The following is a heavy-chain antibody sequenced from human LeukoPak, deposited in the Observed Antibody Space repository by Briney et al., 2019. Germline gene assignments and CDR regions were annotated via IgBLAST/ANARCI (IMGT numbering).Heavy chain of an antibody. D-gene: IGHD6-6*01. J-gene: IGHJ6*03. CDR1: GFSFRSYA. Sequence: GGSLRLSCAASGFSFRSYAMTWVRQAPGKGLEWVSAISGSGGSTYYADSVKGRFTISRDNSKNTLYLQMNSLRAEDTAVYYCAKWSGLVRYYYYMDVWGKGTTVTVSS. CDR3: AKWSGLVRYYYYMDV. V-gene: IGHV3-23*01. CDR2: ISGSGGST.